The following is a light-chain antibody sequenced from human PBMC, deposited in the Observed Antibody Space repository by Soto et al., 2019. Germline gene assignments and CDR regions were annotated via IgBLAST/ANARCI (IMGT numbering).Light chain of an antibody. CDR3: SSYTSSSLVV. V-gene: IGLV2-14*01. CDR2: DVS. Sequence: QSVLTQPASVSGSPGQSITISCTGTRSDVGGYNYVSWYQQHPGKAPKLMIYDVSNRPSGVSNRFSGSKSGNTASLTISGLQAEDEADYYCSSYTSSSLVVFGGGTKLTVL. J-gene: IGLJ2*01. CDR1: RSDVGGYNY.